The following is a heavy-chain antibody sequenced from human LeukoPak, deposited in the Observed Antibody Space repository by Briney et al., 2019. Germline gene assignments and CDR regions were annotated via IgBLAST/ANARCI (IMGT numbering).Heavy chain of an antibody. J-gene: IGHJ4*02. Sequence: SETLSLTCTVSGGSISSYYWSWIWQPPGKGLEWIGYIYYSGSTNYNPSLKSRVTISVDTSKNQFSLKLSSVTAADTAVYYCARLVHSGYDYRFDYWGQGTLVTVSS. CDR1: GGSISSYY. CDR2: IYYSGST. CDR3: ARLVHSGYDYRFDY. D-gene: IGHD5-12*01. V-gene: IGHV4-59*08.